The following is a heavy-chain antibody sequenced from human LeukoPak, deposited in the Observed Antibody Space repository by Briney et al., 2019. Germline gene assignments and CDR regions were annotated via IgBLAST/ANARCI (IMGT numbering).Heavy chain of an antibody. V-gene: IGHV4-59*01. CDR1: GGSISSCY. CDR3: ARAPRNYDFWSGYFDY. CDR2: IYYSGST. J-gene: IGHJ4*02. D-gene: IGHD3-3*01. Sequence: PSETLSLTCTVSGGSISSCYWSWIRQPPGKGLEWIGYIYYSGSTNYNPSLKSRVTISVDTSKNQFSLKLSSVTAADTAVYYCARAPRNYDFWSGYFDYWGQGTLVTVSS.